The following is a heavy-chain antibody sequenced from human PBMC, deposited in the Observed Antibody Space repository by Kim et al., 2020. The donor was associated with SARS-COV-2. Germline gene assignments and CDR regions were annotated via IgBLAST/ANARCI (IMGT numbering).Heavy chain of an antibody. Sequence: TNYSPSLRVQVTISVDKSKNQFSLKLSSVTAADTAVYYCARASGWTGDYWGQGTLVAVSS. D-gene: IGHD6-19*01. V-gene: IGHV4-59*01. CDR2: T. CDR3: ARASGWTGDY. J-gene: IGHJ4*02.